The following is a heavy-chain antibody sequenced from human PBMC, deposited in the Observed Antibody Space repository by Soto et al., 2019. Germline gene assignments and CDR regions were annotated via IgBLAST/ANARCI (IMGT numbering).Heavy chain of an antibody. CDR2: ISYDGSNK. J-gene: IGHJ6*03. CDR1: GLTFSSYG. Sequence: SLRLSCAASGLTFSSYGMHWVRQAPGKGLEWVAVISYDGSNKYYADSVKGRFTISRDNSKNTLYLQVNSLRAEDTAVYYCARDARIAAAYYYYYMDVWGKGTTVTVSS. V-gene: IGHV3-30*03. D-gene: IGHD6-13*01. CDR3: ARDARIAAAYYYYYMDV.